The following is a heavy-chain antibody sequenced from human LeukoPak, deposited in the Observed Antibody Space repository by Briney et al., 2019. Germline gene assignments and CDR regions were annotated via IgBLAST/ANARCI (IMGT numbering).Heavy chain of an antibody. CDR3: ARLPVDTAIELIDY. V-gene: IGHV4-34*01. Sequence: SETLSLTCAVYGGSFSGYYWSWIRQPPGKGLEWIGEINHSGSTNYNPSLKSRVTISVDTSKNQFSLKLSSVTAADTAVYYCARLPVDTAIELIDYWGQGTLVTVSS. CDR1: GGSFSGYY. J-gene: IGHJ4*02. CDR2: INHSGST. D-gene: IGHD5-18*01.